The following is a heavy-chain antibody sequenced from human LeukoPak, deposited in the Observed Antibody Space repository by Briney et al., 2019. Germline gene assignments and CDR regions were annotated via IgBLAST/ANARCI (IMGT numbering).Heavy chain of an antibody. D-gene: IGHD3-22*01. CDR2: IYTSGST. Sequence: PSETLSLTCTVSGGSISSYYWSRIRQPAGKGLEWIGRIYTSGSTNYNPSLKSRVTMSVDTSKNQFSLKLSSVTAADTAVYYCARVVVYYYDSSGYYWGGDAFDIWGQGQWSPSLQ. V-gene: IGHV4-4*07. J-gene: IGHJ3*02. CDR3: ARVVVYYYDSSGYYWGGDAFDI. CDR1: GGSISSYY.